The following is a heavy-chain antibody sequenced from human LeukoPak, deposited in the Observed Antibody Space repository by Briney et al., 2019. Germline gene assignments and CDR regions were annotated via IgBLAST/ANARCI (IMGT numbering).Heavy chain of an antibody. CDR1: GFTFSSYS. J-gene: IGHJ5*02. CDR3: ARFPGPRGIGELYNTPIDP. Sequence: PGGSLRLSCAASGFTFSSYSMNWVRQAPGKGLEWVSSISSSSSYIYYADSVKGRFTISRDNAKNSLYLQMNSLRAEDTAVYYCARFPGPRGIGELYNTPIDPWGQGTLVTVSS. CDR2: ISSSSSYI. V-gene: IGHV3-21*01. D-gene: IGHD3-10*01.